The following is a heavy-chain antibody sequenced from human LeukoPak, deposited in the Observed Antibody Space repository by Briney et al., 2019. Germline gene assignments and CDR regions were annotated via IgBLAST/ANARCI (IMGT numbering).Heavy chain of an antibody. Sequence: ASVKVSCKASGYTFSDYYINWVRRAPGQGLEWMGWIHPNGGAATYTQKFQGRVTMTRDTSINTAYMELSRLRSDDTAVYYCARDRGGGRPGWYNGMDVLGQGTTVIVSS. CDR3: ARDRGGGRPGWYNGMDV. V-gene: IGHV1-2*02. D-gene: IGHD1-26*01. CDR2: IHPNGGAA. CDR1: GYTFSDYY. J-gene: IGHJ6*02.